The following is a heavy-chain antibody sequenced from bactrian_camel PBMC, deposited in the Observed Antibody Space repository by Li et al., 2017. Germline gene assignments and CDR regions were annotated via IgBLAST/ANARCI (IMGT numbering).Heavy chain of an antibody. CDR2: LWSNNGNV. CDR1: VPTSSTFY. V-gene: IGHV3-2*01. J-gene: IGHJ4*01. Sequence: HVQLVESGGGSVQSGGSLRLSCVSSVPTSSTFYIGWFRQASGKGREVVARLWSNNGNVYYADSVKGRFTLSQDSAKTTLYLQMNNLKPEDTAVYYCVADPAGTERYCQRHLGAPGDDFARVGQGTQVTVS. D-gene: IGHD6*01.